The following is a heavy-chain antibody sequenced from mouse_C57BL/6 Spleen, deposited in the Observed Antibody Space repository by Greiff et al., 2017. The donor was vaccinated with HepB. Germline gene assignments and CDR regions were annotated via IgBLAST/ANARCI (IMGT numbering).Heavy chain of an antibody. V-gene: IGHV1-18*01. CDR2: INPNNGGT. CDR3: ARSYIDYFDY. Sequence: VQLKESGPELVKPGASVKIPCKASGYTFTDYNMDWVKQSHGKSLEWIGDINPNNGGTIYNQKFKGKATLTVDKSSSTAYMELRSLTSEDTAVYYCARSYIDYFDYWGQGTTLTVSS. J-gene: IGHJ2*01. CDR1: GYTFTDYN. D-gene: IGHD1-3*01.